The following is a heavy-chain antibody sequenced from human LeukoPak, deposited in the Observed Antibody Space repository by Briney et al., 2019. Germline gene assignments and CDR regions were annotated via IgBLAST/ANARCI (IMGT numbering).Heavy chain of an antibody. CDR3: ARSLGSLIRGVLGY. CDR2: IYTSGST. J-gene: IGHJ4*02. CDR1: GGSISSYY. Sequence: PSETLSLTCTVSGGSISSYYWSWIRQPAGKGLEWIGRIYTSGSTNYNPSLKSRVTMSVDTSKNQFSLRLSSVTAADTAVYYCARSLGSLIRGVLGYWGQGTLVTVSS. D-gene: IGHD3-10*01. V-gene: IGHV4-4*07.